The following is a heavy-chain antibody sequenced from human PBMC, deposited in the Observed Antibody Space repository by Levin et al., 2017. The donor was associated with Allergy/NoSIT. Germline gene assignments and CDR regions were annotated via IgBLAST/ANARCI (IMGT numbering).Heavy chain of an antibody. CDR3: ARDKLECFDY. Sequence: PGESLKISCAASGFTFSSYWMSWVRQAPGKGLEWVANIKQDGSEKYYVDSVKGRFTISRDNAKNSLYLQMNSLRAEDTAVYYCARDKLECFDYWGQGTLVTVSS. D-gene: IGHD1-1*01. V-gene: IGHV3-7*01. CDR1: GFTFSSYW. J-gene: IGHJ4*02. CDR2: IKQDGSEK.